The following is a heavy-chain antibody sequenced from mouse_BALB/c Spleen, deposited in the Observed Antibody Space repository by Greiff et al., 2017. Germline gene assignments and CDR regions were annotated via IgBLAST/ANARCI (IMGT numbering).Heavy chain of an antibody. CDR3: ARGTTARYFDV. CDR2: ISYDGSN. V-gene: IGHV3-6*02. Sequence: ESGPGLVKPSQSLSLTCSVTGYSITSGYYWNWIRQFPGNKLEWMGYISYDGSNNYNPSLKNRISITRDTSKNQFFLKLNSVTTEDTATYYCARGTTARYFDVWGAGTTVTVSS. CDR1: GYSITSGYY. D-gene: IGHD1-2*01. J-gene: IGHJ1*01.